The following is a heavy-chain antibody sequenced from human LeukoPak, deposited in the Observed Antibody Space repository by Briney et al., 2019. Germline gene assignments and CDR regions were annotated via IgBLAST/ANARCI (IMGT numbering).Heavy chain of an antibody. V-gene: IGHV3-66*01. CDR1: GLTVTNNY. J-gene: IGHJ4*02. CDR2: IYSNGDT. Sequence: QTGGSLRLSCAASGLTVTNNYWNWVRQPPGKGPEWISLIYSNGDTRYADSVKGRFTFSRDNSKNTLYLQMNSLRAEDTAVYYCAKVRGSYNFDYWGQGTLVTVSS. D-gene: IGHD1-26*01. CDR3: AKVRGSYNFDY.